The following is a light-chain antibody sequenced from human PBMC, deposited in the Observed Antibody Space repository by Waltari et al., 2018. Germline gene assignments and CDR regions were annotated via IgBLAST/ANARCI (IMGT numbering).Light chain of an antibody. V-gene: IGLV2-14*01. CDR3: SSYTRSSSYV. Sequence: QSALTHPASVSGSPHQSITIPCPGTSRDIGGATFFPWYQQHPGKAPKLILFDVSDRPSGVSNRFSGSKSGNSASLTISGLQAEDEADYYCSSYTRSSSYVFGTGTKVTVL. CDR2: DVS. J-gene: IGLJ1*01. CDR1: SRDIGGATF.